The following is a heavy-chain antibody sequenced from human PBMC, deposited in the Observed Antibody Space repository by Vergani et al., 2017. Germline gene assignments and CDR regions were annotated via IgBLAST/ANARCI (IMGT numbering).Heavy chain of an antibody. V-gene: IGHV1-2*04. J-gene: IGHJ4*02. CDR2: INPNSGGT. CDR1: GYTFTDYY. CDR3: ARGLYSGSYYLNY. D-gene: IGHD1-26*01. Sequence: VQLVQSGAEVKKPGATVKISCQVSGYTFTDYYMHWVQQAPGKGLAWMGWINPNSGGTNYAQKFQGWVTMTRDTSISTAYMELSRLRSDDTAVYYCARGLYSGSYYLNYWGQGTLVTVSS.